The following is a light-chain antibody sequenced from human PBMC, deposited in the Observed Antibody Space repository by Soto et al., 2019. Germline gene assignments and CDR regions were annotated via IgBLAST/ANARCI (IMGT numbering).Light chain of an antibody. V-gene: IGKV3-15*01. CDR3: QEYNHWPPLYT. Sequence: EIVITQSPATLSVSPGERATLFCRASQTVSWNLAWYQQKPGQTPRLLIYSASTRATGIPDRFSGSGSGTEFTLTISSLQXEDSAIYYCQEYNHWPPLYTFGQGTKVDIK. CDR1: QTVSWN. J-gene: IGKJ2*01. CDR2: SAS.